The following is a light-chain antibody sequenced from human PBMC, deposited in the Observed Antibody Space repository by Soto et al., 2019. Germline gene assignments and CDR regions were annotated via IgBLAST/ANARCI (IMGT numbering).Light chain of an antibody. Sequence: QTVVTQEPSFSVSPGRTVTLTCGLSSGSVSTRNYPSWYQQIPGQAPRTLIYNTNTRSSGVPDRFSGSILGNKAALTITGAQAEDESDYYYVLYVGSGIHGVFGGGTKLTVL. V-gene: IGLV8-61*01. CDR3: VLYVGSGIHGV. CDR1: SGSVSTRNY. J-gene: IGLJ3*02. CDR2: NTN.